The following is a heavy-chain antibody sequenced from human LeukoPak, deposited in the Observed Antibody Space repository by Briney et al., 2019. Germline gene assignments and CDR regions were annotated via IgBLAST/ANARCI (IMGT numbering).Heavy chain of an antibody. J-gene: IGHJ4*02. CDR1: GFTFNNYG. Sequence: GGSLRLSCVASGFTFNNYGIHWVRQAPGKGLEWVAVISYDGSHKYYADSVKGRFTISRDNSKNSLYPQMNSLRAEDTAVYYCAKDVQRGSSPTDYWGQGTLVTVSS. V-gene: IGHV3-30*18. D-gene: IGHD1-26*01. CDR3: AKDVQRGSSPTDY. CDR2: ISYDGSHK.